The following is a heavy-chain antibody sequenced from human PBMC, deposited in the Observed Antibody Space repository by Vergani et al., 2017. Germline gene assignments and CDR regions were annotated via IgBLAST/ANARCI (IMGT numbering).Heavy chain of an antibody. D-gene: IGHD5-12*01. V-gene: IGHV3-11*01. Sequence: QVQLVESGGGLVKPGGSLRLSCAASGFTFSDYYMSWIRQAPGKGLEWVSYISSSGSTIYYADSVKGRFTISRDNAKNSLYLQMNSLRAEDTAVDYCATEKGGYDSDYYYCYRDVWGKGTTVTVSS. CDR3: ATEKGGYDSDYYYCYRDV. CDR2: ISSSGSTI. CDR1: GFTFSDYY. J-gene: IGHJ6*03.